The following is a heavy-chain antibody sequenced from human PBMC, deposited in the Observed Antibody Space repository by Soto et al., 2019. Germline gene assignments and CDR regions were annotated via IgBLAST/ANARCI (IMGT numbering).Heavy chain of an antibody. Sequence: GGSLRLSCAASGFTFSSYAMSWVRQAPGKGLEWVSAISGSGGSTYYADSVKGRFTISRDNSKNTLYLQMNSLRAEDTAVYYCAKIVGAVAATRCYFDHWGQGTLVTVSS. V-gene: IGHV3-23*01. D-gene: IGHD2-15*01. J-gene: IGHJ4*02. CDR2: ISGSGGST. CDR3: AKIVGAVAATRCYFDH. CDR1: GFTFSSYA.